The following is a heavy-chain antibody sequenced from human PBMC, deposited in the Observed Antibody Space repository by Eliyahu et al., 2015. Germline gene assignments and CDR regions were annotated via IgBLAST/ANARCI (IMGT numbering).Heavy chain of an antibody. CDR1: GLTVSSXY. D-gene: IGHD1-14*01. Sequence: EVQLVESGGGLVQPGGSXRLSXAVXGLTVSSXYXSWXRQAPGKGLXWVSVIYSGGSVYYTDSVKGRFTISRDNSKNTLYLQMNSLRVEDTAVYYCARDSRVGDPDHLDYWGQGTLVTVSS. J-gene: IGHJ4*02. CDR3: ARDSRVGDPDHLDY. V-gene: IGHV3-66*01. CDR2: IYSGGSV.